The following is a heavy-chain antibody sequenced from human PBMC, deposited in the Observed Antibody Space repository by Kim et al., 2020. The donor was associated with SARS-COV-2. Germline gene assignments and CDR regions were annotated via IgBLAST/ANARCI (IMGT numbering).Heavy chain of an antibody. Sequence: YADSVKGRFTISRDNSKNTLYMQINSRRAEDTAVYYCAMSGVVVITRLDYWGQGTLVTVSS. V-gene: IGHV3-23*01. D-gene: IGHD3-22*01. CDR3: AMSGVVVITRLDY. J-gene: IGHJ4*02.